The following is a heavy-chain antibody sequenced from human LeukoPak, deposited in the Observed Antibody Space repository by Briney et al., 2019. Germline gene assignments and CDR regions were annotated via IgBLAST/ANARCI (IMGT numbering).Heavy chain of an antibody. CDR3: ARVGGGYYYGSGSYLWPYYYYYMDV. D-gene: IGHD3-10*01. J-gene: IGHJ6*03. Sequence: ASVKVSCKASGYTFTGYYMHWVRQAPGQGLEWTGWINPNSGGTNYAQKFQGRVTMTRDTSISTAYLELSRLTSDDTAVYYCARVGGGYYYGSGSYLWPYYYYYMDVWGKGATVTISS. CDR2: INPNSGGT. CDR1: GYTFTGYY. V-gene: IGHV1-2*02.